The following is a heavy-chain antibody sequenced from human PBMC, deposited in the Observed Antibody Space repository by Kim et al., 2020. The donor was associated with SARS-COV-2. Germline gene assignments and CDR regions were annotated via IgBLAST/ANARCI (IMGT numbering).Heavy chain of an antibody. CDR1: GFTISNYA. D-gene: IGHD6-6*01. CDR2: IWNDGSNR. Sequence: GGSLRLSCVGFGFTISNYAINWVRQAPGKGLEWVTVIWNDGSNRYYADSVKGRFTISRDNSQKTVSLQMNSLRVEDTAVYYCARGYGGQLGPRDFDYWGQGTLVTVSS. J-gene: IGHJ4*02. CDR3: ARGYGGQLGPRDFDY. V-gene: IGHV3-33*08.